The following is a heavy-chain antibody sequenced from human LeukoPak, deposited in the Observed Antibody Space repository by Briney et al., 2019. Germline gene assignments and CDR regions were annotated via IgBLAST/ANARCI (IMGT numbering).Heavy chain of an antibody. V-gene: IGHV4-31*03. J-gene: IGHJ4*02. CDR3: ARDQPEGYYFDY. CDR2: IYYSGST. Sequence: SETLSLTCTVSGGSISSGGYYWSWIRQHPGKGLEWIGYIYYSGSTYYNPSLKSRVTISVDTSKNQFSLKLSSVTAADTAVYYCARDQPEGYYFDYWGQGTLVTVSS. CDR1: GGSISSGGYY.